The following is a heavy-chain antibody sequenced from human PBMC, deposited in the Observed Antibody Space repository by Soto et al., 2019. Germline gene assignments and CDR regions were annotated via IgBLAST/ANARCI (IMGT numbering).Heavy chain of an antibody. J-gene: IGHJ6*02. CDR3: ARDFTDTSGPTLGMGV. Sequence: QVQLQESGPGLVKPSQTLSLTCTVSGGSISSGGYYWSWIRQHPGKGLEWIGYIYYSGSTYYNPYLKIRVTISVDPSKNQFSLKLSAVTAADTAVYYCARDFTDTSGPTLGMGVWGQGTTVTVSS. CDR1: GGSISSGGYY. D-gene: IGHD6-19*01. V-gene: IGHV4-31*03. CDR2: IYYSGST.